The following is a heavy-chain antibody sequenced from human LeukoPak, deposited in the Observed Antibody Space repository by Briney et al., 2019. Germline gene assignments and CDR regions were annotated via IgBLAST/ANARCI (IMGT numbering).Heavy chain of an antibody. CDR3: ARAEEDDYALWDV. J-gene: IGHJ6*02. V-gene: IGHV3-30*04. CDR1: GFTFSSYA. D-gene: IGHD4-17*01. CDR2: ISYDGSNK. Sequence: PGGSLRLSCAASGFTFSSYAMHWVRQAPGKGLEWVAVISYDGSNKYYADSVKGRFTISRDNSKNTLYLQMNSLRAEDTAVYYCARAEEDDYALWDVWGQGTTVTVSS.